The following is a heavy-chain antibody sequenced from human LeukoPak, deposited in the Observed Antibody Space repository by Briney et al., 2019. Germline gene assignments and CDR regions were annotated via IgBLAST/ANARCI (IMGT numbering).Heavy chain of an antibody. CDR1: GFTFGDYA. CDR3: TRDDWYHRGYGSPPDY. V-gene: IGHV3-49*04. Sequence: PGGSLRLACTASGFTFGDYAMSWVRQAPGKGLEWVGFIRSKAYGGTTEYAASVKGRFTISRDDSKSIAYLQMNSLKTEDTAVYYCTRDDWYHRGYGSPPDYWGQGTLVTVSS. J-gene: IGHJ4*02. CDR2: IRSKAYGGTT. D-gene: IGHD5-12*01.